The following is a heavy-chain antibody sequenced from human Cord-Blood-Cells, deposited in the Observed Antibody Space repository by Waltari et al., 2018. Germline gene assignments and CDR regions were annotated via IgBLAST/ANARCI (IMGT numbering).Heavy chain of an antibody. V-gene: IGHV3-21*01. D-gene: IGHD6-13*01. CDR1: IPFRWHY. CDR2: ISSSSSYI. J-gene: IGHJ3*02. Sequence: QLVGSGGGPGQAGGALGPSLCGPGIPFRWHYLDWVRQAPGKGLEWVSSISSSSSYIYYADSVKGRFTISRDNAKNSLYLQMNSLRAEDTAVYYCARYSSSWYAFDIWGQGTMVTVSS. CDR3: ARYSSSWYAFDI.